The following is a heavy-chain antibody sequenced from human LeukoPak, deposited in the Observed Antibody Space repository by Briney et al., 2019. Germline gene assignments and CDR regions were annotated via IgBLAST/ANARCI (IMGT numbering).Heavy chain of an antibody. V-gene: IGHV3-66*01. Sequence: PGGSLRLSCAASGFTVSSNYMSWVRQAPVKGLEWVSVIYSGGSTYYADSVKGRFTISRDNSKNTLYLQMNSLRAEDTAVYYCARVRSSGWYNNRWFDPWGQGTLVTVSS. J-gene: IGHJ5*02. CDR3: ARVRSSGWYNNRWFDP. CDR2: IYSGGST. D-gene: IGHD6-19*01. CDR1: GFTVSSNY.